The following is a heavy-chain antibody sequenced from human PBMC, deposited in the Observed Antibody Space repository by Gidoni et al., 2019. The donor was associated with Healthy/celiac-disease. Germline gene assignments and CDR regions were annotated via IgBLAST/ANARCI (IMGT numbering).Heavy chain of an antibody. CDR2: ISYDGSNK. CDR1: GFTFSSYA. V-gene: IGHV3-30-3*01. CDR3: AREYCSGGSCYSHAFDI. D-gene: IGHD2-15*01. Sequence: QVQLVESGGGVVQPGRYLRLSCAASGFTFSSYAMHWVRQAPGKGLEWVAVISYDGSNKYYADSVKGRFTISRDKSKNTLYLQMNSLRAEDTAVYYCAREYCSGGSCYSHAFDIWGQGTMVTVSS. J-gene: IGHJ3*02.